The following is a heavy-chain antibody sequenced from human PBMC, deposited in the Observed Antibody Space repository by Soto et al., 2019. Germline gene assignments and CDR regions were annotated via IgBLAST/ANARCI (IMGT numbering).Heavy chain of an antibody. V-gene: IGHV4-34*01. CDR2: INHSGST. CDR1: GGNFSGYD. D-gene: IGHD3-10*01. CDR3: ARAHSNMVRGVIRAKLYYYGMDV. Sequence: PSETKSVTCAVDGGNFSGYDWSWIRKPPGKGLEWIGEINHSGSTNYNPSLKSRDTMSVDTSKNQFSLKLSSVTAADTAVYYCARAHSNMVRGVIRAKLYYYGMDVWGQGTTVTVS. J-gene: IGHJ6*02.